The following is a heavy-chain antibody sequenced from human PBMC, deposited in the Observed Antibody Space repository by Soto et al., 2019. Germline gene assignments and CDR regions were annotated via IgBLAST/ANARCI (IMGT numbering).Heavy chain of an antibody. Sequence: GGSLRLSCAASGFTFSSYWMSWVRQALGKGLEWVANIKQDGSEKYYVDSVKGRFTISRDNAKNSLYLQMNSLRAEDTAVYYCARGSYQLLSAAFYYYYYMEVWGKGTTVTVSS. D-gene: IGHD2-2*01. CDR3: ARGSYQLLSAAFYYYYYMEV. V-gene: IGHV3-7*01. J-gene: IGHJ6*03. CDR1: GFTFSSYW. CDR2: IKQDGSEK.